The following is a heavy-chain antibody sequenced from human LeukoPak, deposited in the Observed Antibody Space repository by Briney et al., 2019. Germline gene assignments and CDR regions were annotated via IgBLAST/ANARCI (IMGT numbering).Heavy chain of an antibody. CDR1: GFTFSSYG. Sequence: GGALRLSCAASGFTFSSYGMHGVGQAPGKGLEGVAVIWYGGSNKYYAGSVKGRFAISRDNPKKTLYMQMNSLRAEDTAVYYCARGYGGRGVIITPGYCGQGALVTVS. D-gene: IGHD3-10*01. CDR2: IWYGGSNK. CDR3: ARGYGGRGVIITPGY. J-gene: IGHJ4*02. V-gene: IGHV3-33*01.